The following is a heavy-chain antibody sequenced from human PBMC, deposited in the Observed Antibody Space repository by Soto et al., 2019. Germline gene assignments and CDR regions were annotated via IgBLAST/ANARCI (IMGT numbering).Heavy chain of an antibody. D-gene: IGHD2-15*01. CDR2: IYYSGST. V-gene: IGHV4-59*08. J-gene: IGHJ4*02. CDR1: GGSISSYY. Sequence: QVQLQESGPGLVKPSETLSLTCTVSGGSISSYYWSWIRQPPGKGLEWSGYIYYSGSTNYNPSLSRRFTISVDTYKKQFSRKLSSLTAADTAVYYCARHPLLDYWGQGTLVTVSS. CDR3: ARHPLLDY.